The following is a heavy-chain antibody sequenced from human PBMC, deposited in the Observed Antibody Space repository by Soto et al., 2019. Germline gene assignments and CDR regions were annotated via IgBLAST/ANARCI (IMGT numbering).Heavy chain of an antibody. CDR1: GGSISSSSYY. V-gene: IGHV4-39*01. J-gene: IGHJ4*02. Sequence: PSETLSLTCTVSGGSISSSSYYWGWIRQPPGKGLEWIGSIYYSGSTYYNPSLKSRVTISVDTSKNQFSLKLSSVTAADTAVYYCARTDIVATIVNYWGQGTLVTVSS. CDR3: ARTDIVATIVNY. D-gene: IGHD5-12*01. CDR2: IYYSGST.